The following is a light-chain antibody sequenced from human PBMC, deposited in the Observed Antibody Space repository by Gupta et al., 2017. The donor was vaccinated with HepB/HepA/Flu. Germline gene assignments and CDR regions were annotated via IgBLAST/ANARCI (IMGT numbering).Light chain of an antibody. CDR2: AAS. CDR1: QNINTY. J-gene: IGKJ2*01. CDR3: QQSYSAPYN. V-gene: IGKV1-39*01. Sequence: DIQMTQSPSSLSASVGDRVTITCRASQNINTYLNWFQQKPGKAPKLLIYAASSLQSGLPSRFTGRGPGTDFSLTISSLQPEDFAIYYCQQSYSAPYNFGQGTILEMK.